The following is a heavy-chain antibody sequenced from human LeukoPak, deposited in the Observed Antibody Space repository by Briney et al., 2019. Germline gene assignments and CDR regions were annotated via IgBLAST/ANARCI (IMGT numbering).Heavy chain of an antibody. CDR3: ARFPSAAGIYWYFDL. J-gene: IGHJ2*01. CDR1: GGSISSGGYY. D-gene: IGHD6-13*01. Sequence: PSETLSLTCTVSGGSISSGGYYWSWIRQPPGKGLEWIGYIYYSGSANYNPSLKSRVTISVDTLKNQFSLKLSSVTAADTAVYYCARFPSAAGIYWYFDLWGRGTLVTVSS. V-gene: IGHV4-61*08. CDR2: IYYSGSA.